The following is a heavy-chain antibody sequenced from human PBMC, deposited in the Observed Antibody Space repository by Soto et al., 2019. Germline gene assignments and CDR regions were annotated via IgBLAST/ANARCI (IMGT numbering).Heavy chain of an antibody. J-gene: IGHJ4*02. Sequence: QVQLVESGGGVVQPGRSLRLSCAASGFTFSSYGMHWVLQAPGKGLEWVAVISYDGSNKYYADSVKGRFTISRDNSKNTLYLQMNSLRAEDTAVYYCAKEFRSGSYYYDYWGQGTLVTVSS. V-gene: IGHV3-30*18. CDR3: AKEFRSGSYYYDY. CDR2: ISYDGSNK. CDR1: GFTFSSYG. D-gene: IGHD3-10*01.